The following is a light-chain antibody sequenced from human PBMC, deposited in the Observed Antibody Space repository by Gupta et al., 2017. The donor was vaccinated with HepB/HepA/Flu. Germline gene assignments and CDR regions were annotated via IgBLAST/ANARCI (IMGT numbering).Light chain of an antibody. V-gene: IGLV1-47*01. CDR2: RNN. CDR1: SSNIGVNY. J-gene: IGLJ2*01. CDR3: AAWDDSLSGVV. Sequence: QSVLTQPPSASGTPGQRVTISCSGSSSNIGVNYVYWYQQSPGTAPKLLIHRNNQRPSGVPDRFSGSKSGTSASLAISGLRSDDEADYYCAAWDDSLSGVVFGGGTRLTVL.